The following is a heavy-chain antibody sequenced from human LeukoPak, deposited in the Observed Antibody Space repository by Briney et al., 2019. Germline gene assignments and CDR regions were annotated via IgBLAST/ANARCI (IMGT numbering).Heavy chain of an antibody. CDR3: AELGITMIGGV. CDR1: EFTFSNYW. Sequence: GGSLRLSCVVSEFTFSNYWMGWVRQAPGKGLEWVASINQDGSEKYYLDSVKGRFTTSRDNAENSVYLQMNSLRAEDTAVYYCAELGITMIGGVWGKGTTVTISS. D-gene: IGHD3-10*02. CDR2: INQDGSEK. V-gene: IGHV3-7*01. J-gene: IGHJ6*04.